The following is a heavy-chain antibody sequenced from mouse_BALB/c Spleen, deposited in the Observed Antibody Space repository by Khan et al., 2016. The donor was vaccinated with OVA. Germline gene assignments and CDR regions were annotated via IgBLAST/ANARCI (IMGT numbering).Heavy chain of an antibody. CDR3: AREGDDGGLAY. CDR1: GFTFSDYY. CDR2: ISNRGSTT. J-gene: IGHJ3*01. D-gene: IGHD2-3*01. V-gene: IGHV5-12*02. Sequence: EVELVESGGGLVQPGGSLKLSCATSGFTFSDYYMYWVRQTPEKRLEWVAYISNRGSTTYYPDTVRGRFTISRDNAKNTLDLQMSRLKSEDTAMYYCAREGDDGGLAYWGQGTLVTVSA.